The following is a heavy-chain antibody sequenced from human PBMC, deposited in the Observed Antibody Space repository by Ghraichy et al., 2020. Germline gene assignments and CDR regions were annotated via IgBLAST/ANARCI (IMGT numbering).Heavy chain of an antibody. D-gene: IGHD4-17*01. V-gene: IGHV3-9*01. Sequence: GGSLRLSCVASGFTFDDFAMHWVRQVPGKGLEWVSAISYNSGVSYYADSVRGRFTISRDNAQNSLYLQLNRLRGEDTAFYFCVKTTVTTVSGGWFDSWGQGTLVTVSS. CDR2: ISYNSGVS. CDR3: VKTTVTTVSGGWFDS. CDR1: GFTFDDFA. J-gene: IGHJ5*01.